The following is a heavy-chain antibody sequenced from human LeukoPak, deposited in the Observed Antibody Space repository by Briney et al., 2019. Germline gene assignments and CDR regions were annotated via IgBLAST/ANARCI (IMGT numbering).Heavy chain of an antibody. Sequence: GGSLRLSCAASGFTFDDYGMSWVRQAPGKGLEWVSGINWNGGSTGYADSVEGRFTISRDNAKNSLYLQMNSLRAEDTALYYCARESYSSSSGDYYYYYMDVWGKGTTVTASS. D-gene: IGHD6-6*01. CDR3: ARESYSSSSGDYYYYYMDV. J-gene: IGHJ6*03. CDR2: INWNGGST. CDR1: GFTFDDYG. V-gene: IGHV3-20*04.